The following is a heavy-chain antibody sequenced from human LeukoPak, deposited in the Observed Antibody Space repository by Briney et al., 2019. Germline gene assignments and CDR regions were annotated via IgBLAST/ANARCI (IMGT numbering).Heavy chain of an antibody. Sequence: ASVKVSCKASGYTFTSYAMHWARQAPGQRLEWMGWINAGNGNTKYSQKFQGRVTITRDTSASTAYMELSSLRSEDTAVYYCASSEGSGYVYYYYGMDVWGQGTTVTVSS. V-gene: IGHV1-3*01. CDR2: INAGNGNT. CDR3: ASSEGSGYVYYYYGMDV. D-gene: IGHD3-22*01. J-gene: IGHJ6*02. CDR1: GYTFTSYA.